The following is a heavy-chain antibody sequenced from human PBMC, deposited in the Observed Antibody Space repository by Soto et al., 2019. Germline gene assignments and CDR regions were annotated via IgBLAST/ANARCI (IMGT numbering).Heavy chain of an antibody. V-gene: IGHV4-34*01. CDR3: ARGTWIQLWLEAAYGMDV. Sequence: QVQLQQWGAGLLKPSETLSLTCAVYGGSFSGYYWSWIRQPPGKGLEWIGEINHSGSTNYNPSLKSRVTISVDTSKNQFSLKLSSVTAADTAVYYCARGTWIQLWLEAAYGMDVWGQGTTVTVSS. CDR1: GGSFSGYY. CDR2: INHSGST. D-gene: IGHD5-18*01. J-gene: IGHJ6*02.